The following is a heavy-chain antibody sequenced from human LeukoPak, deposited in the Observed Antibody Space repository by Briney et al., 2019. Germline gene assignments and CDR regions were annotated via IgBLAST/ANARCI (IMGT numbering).Heavy chain of an antibody. J-gene: IGHJ4*02. CDR2: IKSKTDGGTT. CDR1: GFTFSNAW. V-gene: IGHV3-15*01. CDR3: TTIPDDDILTGYPDGGY. D-gene: IGHD3-9*01. Sequence: GGSLRLSCAASGFTFSNAWMSWVRQAPGKGLEWVGRIKSKTDGGTTDYAGHVKGRFTISRDDSKNTLYLQMNSLKTEDTAVYYCTTIPDDDILTGYPDGGYWGQGTLVTVSS.